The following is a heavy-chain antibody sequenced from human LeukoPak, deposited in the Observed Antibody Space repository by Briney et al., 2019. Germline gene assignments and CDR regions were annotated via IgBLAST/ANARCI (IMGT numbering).Heavy chain of an antibody. V-gene: IGHV4-59*01. D-gene: IGHD6-6*01. J-gene: IGHJ4*02. CDR2: IYYSGSS. CDR1: GGSISTYY. Sequence: SETLSLTCSVSGGSISTYYWSWIRQPPGKGLEWIGNIYYSGSSYYDPSLKSRGTVSVDAAKNQLSLKLSSVTAADTAVYYCARQQYSTSSCDSWGQGTLVTVST. CDR3: ARQQYSTSSCDS.